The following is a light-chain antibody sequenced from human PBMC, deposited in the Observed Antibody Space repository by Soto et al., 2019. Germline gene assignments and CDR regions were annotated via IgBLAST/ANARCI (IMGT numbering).Light chain of an antibody. J-gene: IGLJ1*01. Sequence: QSVLTQPASVSGSPGQSITISCTGTSSDVGGYNYVSWYQQHPGKAPKLMIYDVSNRPSGVSNRFSGSKSGNTASLTISGLQAEDEADYYFSSYTSSSTSYVFGIWTKVTVL. CDR3: SSYTSSSTSYV. CDR2: DVS. CDR1: SSDVGGYNY. V-gene: IGLV2-14*01.